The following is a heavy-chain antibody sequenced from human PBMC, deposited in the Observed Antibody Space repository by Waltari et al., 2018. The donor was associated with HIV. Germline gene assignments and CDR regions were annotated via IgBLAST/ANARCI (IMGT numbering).Heavy chain of an antibody. Sequence: RLVESRGCVVVPGTSTRPSCAASGLPVRNCPRQGAHQAPGKGLEGVAVISYVGSNKYYADSVKGRFTISRDNSKNTLYLQMNSLRAEDTAVYYCARDPQYCSSTSCSYYFDYWGQGTLVTVSS. CDR1: GLPVRNCP. J-gene: IGHJ4*02. D-gene: IGHD2-2*01. V-gene: IGHV3-30-3*01. CDR2: ISYVGSNK. CDR3: ARDPQYCSSTSCSYYFDY.